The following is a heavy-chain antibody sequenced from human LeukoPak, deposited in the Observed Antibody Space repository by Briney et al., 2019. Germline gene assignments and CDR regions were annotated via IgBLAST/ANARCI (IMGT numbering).Heavy chain of an antibody. CDR2: STGSGGTT. CDR3: AKLQSDGLRTYYGMDV. CDR1: GFTSSSYA. Sequence: PGGSLRLSCAASGFTSSSYAMTWVRQAPGKGLEWVSASTGSGGTTYYADTVMGRFTISRDNSKNTLYLQMNSLRAEDTAVYYCAKLQSDGLRTYYGMDVWGQGTTVTVSS. V-gene: IGHV3-23*01. D-gene: IGHD4-17*01. J-gene: IGHJ6*02.